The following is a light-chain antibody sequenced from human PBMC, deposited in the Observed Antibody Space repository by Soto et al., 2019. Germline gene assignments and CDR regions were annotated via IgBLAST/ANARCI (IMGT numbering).Light chain of an antibody. CDR2: DVS. CDR3: SSYTSSSTL. Sequence: QSVLTQPASVSGSPGQSITISCTGTSSDVGGYNYVSWYQHHPGKAPKLMIYDVSNRPSGVSNRFSGSKSGNTASLTISGLQAEDEADYYCSSYTSSSTLFGTGTKVTVL. J-gene: IGLJ1*01. CDR1: SSDVGGYNY. V-gene: IGLV2-14*03.